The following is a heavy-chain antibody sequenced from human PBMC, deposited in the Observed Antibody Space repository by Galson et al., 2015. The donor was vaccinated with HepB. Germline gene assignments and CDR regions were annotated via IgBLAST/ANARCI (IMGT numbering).Heavy chain of an antibody. V-gene: IGHV1-24*01. Sequence: SVKVSCKVSGYNLIELSIHWVRQAPGKGLEWMGNLVPENGDTLLAQKFEGRVRMTEDTSSDTTYMELSSLRSEDTGVYFCATYLGSTGFDFWGQGTIVTVSS. D-gene: IGHD3-9*01. CDR1: GYNLIELS. J-gene: IGHJ3*01. CDR3: ATYLGSTGFDF. CDR2: LVPENGDT.